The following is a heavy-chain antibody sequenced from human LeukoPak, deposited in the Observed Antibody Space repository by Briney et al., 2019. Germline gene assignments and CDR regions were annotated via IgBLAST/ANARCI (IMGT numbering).Heavy chain of an antibody. CDR2: MNPNSGNT. V-gene: IGHV1-8*01. D-gene: IGHD6-13*01. J-gene: IGHJ6*03. CDR3: ATYMRYSSSWYYYYYYMDV. Sequence: ASVKVSCKASGYTFTSYDINWVRQATGQGLEWMGWMNPNSGNTGYAQKFQGRVTMTRNTSISTAYMELSSLRSEDTAVYYCATYMRYSSSWYYYYYYMDVWGKGTTVTVSS. CDR1: GYTFTSYD.